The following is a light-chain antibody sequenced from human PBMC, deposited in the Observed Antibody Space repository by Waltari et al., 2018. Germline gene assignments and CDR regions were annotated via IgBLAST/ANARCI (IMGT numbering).Light chain of an antibody. Sequence: CRASQSVNSIALSWFQQRPGQAPRLLIYGASNRATDIPDRFSGSGSGTDFTLTISRLEPEDFAVYYCQHYDGSVVTFGGGTKVEI. CDR1: QSVNSIA. J-gene: IGKJ4*01. CDR2: GAS. CDR3: QHYDGSVVT. V-gene: IGKV3-20*01.